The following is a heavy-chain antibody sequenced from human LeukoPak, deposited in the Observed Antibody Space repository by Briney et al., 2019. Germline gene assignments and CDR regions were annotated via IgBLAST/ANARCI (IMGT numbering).Heavy chain of an antibody. CDR2: ISSNGGST. V-gene: IGHV3-64*02. CDR3: ASMQAQTPTYSLYY. CDR1: GFTLSSFP. D-gene: IGHD2-21*01. J-gene: IGHJ4*02. Sequence: QPGGSLRLSCGAAGFTLSSFPVPSVRQAPGRGLEFVSAISSNGGSTNYADSVKGRFSISRDNSKNTVYLQMGSLRAEDMAVYYCASMQAQTPTYSLYYGGQGTLVTVSS.